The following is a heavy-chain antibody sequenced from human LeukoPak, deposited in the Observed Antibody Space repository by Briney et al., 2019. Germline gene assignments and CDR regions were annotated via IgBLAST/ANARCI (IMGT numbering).Heavy chain of an antibody. J-gene: IGHJ5*02. CDR2: INPNSGGT. D-gene: IGHD1-7*01. V-gene: IGHV1-2*02. CDR3: ARERPGGGTNPKNWFDP. Sequence: ASVKVSCKASGYTFTGYYMHWVRQAPGQGLEWMGWINPNSGGTNYAQKFQGRVTMTRDTSISTAYMELSRLRSDDTAVYYCARERPGGGTNPKNWFDPWGQGTLVTVSS. CDR1: GYTFTGYY.